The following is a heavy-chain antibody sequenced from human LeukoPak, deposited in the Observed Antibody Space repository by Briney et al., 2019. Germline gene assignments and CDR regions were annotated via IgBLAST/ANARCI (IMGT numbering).Heavy chain of an antibody. D-gene: IGHD1-26*01. Sequence: GRSLRLSCVASDFTISSYSMNWVRQAPGKGLEWVSHISSDSRKIYYADSVKGRFTISRDNARNSVYLQMHSLRAEDAGVYYCTSTIGDVWGQGTTVTVSS. V-gene: IGHV3-48*01. CDR1: DFTISSYS. J-gene: IGHJ6*02. CDR2: ISSDSRKI. CDR3: TSTIGDV.